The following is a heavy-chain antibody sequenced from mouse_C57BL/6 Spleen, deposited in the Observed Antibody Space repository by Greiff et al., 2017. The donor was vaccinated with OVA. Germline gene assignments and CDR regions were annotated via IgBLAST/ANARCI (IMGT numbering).Heavy chain of an antibody. J-gene: IGHJ4*01. V-gene: IGHV14-2*01. CDR3: APLYGSSSYAMDY. Sequence: VQLQQSGAELVKPGASVKLSCTASGFNIKDYYMHWVKQRTEQGLEWIGRIDPEDGETKYAPKFQGKATITADTSSNTDNLQLSSLTSEDTAVYYCAPLYGSSSYAMDYWGQGTSVTVSS. CDR2: IDPEDGET. CDR1: GFNIKDYY. D-gene: IGHD1-1*01.